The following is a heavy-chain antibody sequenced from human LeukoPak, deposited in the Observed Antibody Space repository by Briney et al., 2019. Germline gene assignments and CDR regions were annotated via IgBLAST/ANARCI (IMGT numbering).Heavy chain of an antibody. J-gene: IGHJ6*02. CDR3: ARGYYGSGSYYLYYYYYGMDV. CDR2: ISSSGSTI. Sequence: GGSLRLSCAASGFTFSDYYMSWIRQAPGKGLEWVSYISSSGSTIYYADSVKGRFTISRDNAKNSLYLQMNSLRAEDTAVYYCARGYYGSGSYYLYYYYYGMDVWGQGTTVTVSS. D-gene: IGHD3-10*01. CDR1: GFTFSDYY. V-gene: IGHV3-11*01.